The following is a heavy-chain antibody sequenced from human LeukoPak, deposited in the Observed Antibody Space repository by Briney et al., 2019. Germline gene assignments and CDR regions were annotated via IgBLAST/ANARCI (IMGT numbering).Heavy chain of an antibody. J-gene: IGHJ5*02. CDR1: GGTFSSYA. CDR2: IIPIFGTA. V-gene: IGHV1-69*13. D-gene: IGHD3-10*01. Sequence: GASVKVSCKASGGTFSSYAISWVRQAPGQGLEWMGGIIPIFGTANYAQKFQGRVTITADESTSTAYMELSSLRSEDTAVYYCARVGGMVRGVIRELGNQFDPWGQGTLVTVSS. CDR3: ARVGGMVRGVIRELGNQFDP.